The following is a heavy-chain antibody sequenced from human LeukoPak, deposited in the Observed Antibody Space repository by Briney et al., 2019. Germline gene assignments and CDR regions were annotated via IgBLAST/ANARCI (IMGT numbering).Heavy chain of an antibody. CDR3: AREGLRSAFDI. J-gene: IGHJ3*02. D-gene: IGHD5/OR15-5a*01. CDR2: ISSSSSYI. Sequence: GGSLRPSCAASGFTFSSYSISWVRQAPGKGLEWVSFISSSSSYIYYADSVKGRFTISRDNAKNSLHLQMNSLRVEDTAVYYCAREGLRSAFDIWGQGTMVTVSS. CDR1: GFTFSSYS. V-gene: IGHV3-21*01.